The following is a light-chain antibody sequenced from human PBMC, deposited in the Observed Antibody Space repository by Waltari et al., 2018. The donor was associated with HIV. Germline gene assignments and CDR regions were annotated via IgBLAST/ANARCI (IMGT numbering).Light chain of an antibody. Sequence: IVFTQSSANLSLSPGAGATVSSRASQSTSSYLACYQQKPGQAYRLLISDASNSPTPILARFSGSGSGAADSLTISSLEPEDVAVVYCRQRNHWVPCTFGQGTKLEIK. CDR3: RQRNHWVPCT. V-gene: IGKV3-11*01. J-gene: IGKJ2*02. CDR2: DAS. CDR1: QSTSSY.